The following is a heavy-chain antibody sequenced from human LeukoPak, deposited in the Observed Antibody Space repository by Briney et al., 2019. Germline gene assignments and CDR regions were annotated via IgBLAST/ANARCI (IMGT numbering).Heavy chain of an antibody. Sequence: GGSLRLSCAASGFTFDDYTMHWVRQAPGKGLEWVSLISWDGGSTYYADSVKGRFTISRDNSKNSLYLQMNSLRTEDTALYYCAKDSNAGGIAAAGPFDYWGQGTLVTVSS. D-gene: IGHD6-13*01. CDR1: GFTFDDYT. CDR3: AKDSNAGGIAAAGPFDY. V-gene: IGHV3-43*01. CDR2: ISWDGGST. J-gene: IGHJ4*02.